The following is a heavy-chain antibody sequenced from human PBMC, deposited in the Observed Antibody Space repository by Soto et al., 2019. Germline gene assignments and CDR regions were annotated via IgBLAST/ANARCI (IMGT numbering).Heavy chain of an antibody. CDR2: IIPIFGTA. Sequence: QVQLVQSGAEVKKPGSSVKVSCKASGGTFSSYAISWVRQAPGQGLEWMGGIIPIFGTANYAQKFQGRVTITADESTSKADMELSSLRSEDTAVYYCARDLGLGYGSGYYFDYWGQGTLVTVSS. CDR1: GGTFSSYA. CDR3: ARDLGLGYGSGYYFDY. V-gene: IGHV1-69*01. J-gene: IGHJ4*02. D-gene: IGHD3-10*01.